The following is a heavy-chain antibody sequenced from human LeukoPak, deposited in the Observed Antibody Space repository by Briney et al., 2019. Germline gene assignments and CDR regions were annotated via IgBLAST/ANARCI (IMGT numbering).Heavy chain of an antibody. D-gene: IGHD1-26*01. V-gene: IGHV4-59*01. CDR1: GGSISSYY. Sequence: SETLSPTCTASGGSISSYYWNWIRQPPGKGLEWIGYIFYSGITNYNPSLKSRVTISVDTSKKQFSLKLTSVTAADTAVYYCARDSGSYPHWFAPWGQGTLVTVSS. CDR2: IFYSGIT. CDR3: ARDSGSYPHWFAP. J-gene: IGHJ5*02.